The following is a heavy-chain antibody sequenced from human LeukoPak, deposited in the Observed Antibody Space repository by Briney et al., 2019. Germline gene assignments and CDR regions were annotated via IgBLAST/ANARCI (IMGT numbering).Heavy chain of an antibody. J-gene: IGHJ4*02. CDR2: ISYDGSNK. V-gene: IGHV3-30*18. CDR1: GFTFSIYG. D-gene: IGHD2-2*02. CDR3: AKSYTDSLSFDY. Sequence: PGGSLRLSCAASGFTFSIYGMHWVRQAPGKGLEWGAVISYDGSNKYYADSVKGRFTISRDNSKNTLYLQMNSLRAEDTAVYYCAKSYTDSLSFDYWGQGTLVTVSS.